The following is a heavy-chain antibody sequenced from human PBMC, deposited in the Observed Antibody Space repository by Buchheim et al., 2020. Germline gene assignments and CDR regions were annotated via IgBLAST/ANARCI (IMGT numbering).Heavy chain of an antibody. CDR1: GFPFSTYW. Sequence: EVQLVESGGDLVQPGGSLRLSCAASGFPFSTYWMSWVRQAPGKGLEWLGNINEDGRWRQHVDSVKGRFTISRDNAKNTLFLQMISLGADDTAVYYCARDDNRGYLDYWGLGTL. D-gene: IGHD1-14*01. CDR3: ARDDNRGYLDY. V-gene: IGHV3-7*01. J-gene: IGHJ4*02. CDR2: INEDGRWR.